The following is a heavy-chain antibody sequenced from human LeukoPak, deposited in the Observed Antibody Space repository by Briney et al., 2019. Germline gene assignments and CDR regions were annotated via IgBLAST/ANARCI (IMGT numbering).Heavy chain of an antibody. J-gene: IGHJ5*02. CDR2: ISYDGSNK. D-gene: IGHD2-15*01. V-gene: IGHV3-30*04. CDR3: ARSNIVVVVAATHNWFDP. Sequence: GGSLRLSCAASGFTLSSYAMHWVRQAPGKGLEWVAVISYDGSNKYYADSVKGRFTISRDNSKNTLYLQMNSLRAEDTAVYYCARSNIVVVVAATHNWFDPWGQGTLVTVSS. CDR1: GFTLSSYA.